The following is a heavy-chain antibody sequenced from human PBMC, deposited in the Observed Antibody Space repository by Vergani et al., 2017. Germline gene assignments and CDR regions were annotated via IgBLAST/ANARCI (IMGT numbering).Heavy chain of an antibody. CDR1: GFTFSSYG. J-gene: IGHJ3*02. Sequence: QVQLVESGGGVVQPGRSLRLSCAASGFTFSSYGMHWVRQAPGKGLEWVAVIWYDGSNKYYADSVKGRFTISRDNSKNTLYLQMNSLRAEDTAVYYCARDGNAFDIWGQGTMVTVSS. V-gene: IGHV3-30*19. CDR2: IWYDGSNK. CDR3: ARDGNAFDI.